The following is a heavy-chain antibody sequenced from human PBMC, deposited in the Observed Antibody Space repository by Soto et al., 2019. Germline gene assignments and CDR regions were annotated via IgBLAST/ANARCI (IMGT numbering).Heavy chain of an antibody. V-gene: IGHV1-18*01. J-gene: IGHJ6*03. CDR3: ARGVDYFYQYMDV. CDR2: FSTYNGNT. CDR1: GYPFTSYS. Sequence: QVQLMQSGAEVKKPGASVKVSCKASGYPFTSYSISWVRQAPGQGLEWMGWFSTYNGNTNYAQKFQGRLTMTTDTSTSTAYMEVRSLSSDDTAVYYCARGVDYFYQYMDVWGKGTTVTVSS.